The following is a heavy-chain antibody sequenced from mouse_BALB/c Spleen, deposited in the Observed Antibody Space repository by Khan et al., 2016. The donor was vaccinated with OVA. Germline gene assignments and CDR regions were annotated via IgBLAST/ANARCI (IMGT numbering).Heavy chain of an antibody. CDR3: ARDSNFDY. Sequence: EVQLQESGGGLVQPGGSRKLSCAASGFTFSRFGMHWVRQAPEKGLEWVAYLSSGSSSIYYADTVKGRFTISRDNPKNTLFLQMTSLRSEDTAMYYCARDSNFDYWGQGTTLTVSS. CDR2: LSSGSSSI. V-gene: IGHV5-17*02. CDR1: GFTFSRFG. J-gene: IGHJ2*01.